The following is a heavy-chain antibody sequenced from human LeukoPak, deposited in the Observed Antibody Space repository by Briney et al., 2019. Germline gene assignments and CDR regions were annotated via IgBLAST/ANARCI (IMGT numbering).Heavy chain of an antibody. CDR2: INPNSGGT. Sequence: ASVKVSCKASGYTFTGYYMHWVRQAPGQGLEWMGWINPNSGGTNYAQKFQGWVTMTRGTSISTAYMELSRLRSDDTAVYYCARGAIAVAGPPDYWGQGTLVTVSS. CDR3: ARGAIAVAGPPDY. D-gene: IGHD6-19*01. J-gene: IGHJ4*02. V-gene: IGHV1-2*04. CDR1: GYTFTGYY.